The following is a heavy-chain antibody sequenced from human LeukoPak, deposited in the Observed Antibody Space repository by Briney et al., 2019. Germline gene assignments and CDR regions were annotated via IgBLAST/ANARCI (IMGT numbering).Heavy chain of an antibody. D-gene: IGHD6-19*01. V-gene: IGHV1-69*13. CDR3: ARPPLEGWHDDAFDI. Sequence: ASVKVSCKASGGTFSSYAISWVRQAPGQGLEWMGGIIPIFGTANYAQKFQGRVTITADESTSTAYMELNSLRSEDTAVYYCARPPLEGWHDDAFDIWGQGTMVTVSS. J-gene: IGHJ3*02. CDR1: GGTFSSYA. CDR2: IIPIFGTA.